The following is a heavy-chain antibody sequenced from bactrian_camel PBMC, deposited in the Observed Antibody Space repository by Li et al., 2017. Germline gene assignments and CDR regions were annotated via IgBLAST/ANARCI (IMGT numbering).Heavy chain of an antibody. Sequence: HVQLVESGGGSVQAGGSLRLSRAVSGYTYSSYCMGWFRQAPGKEREAVATIGNDGPTGYADSVKGRFTISKDDTENTVYLQMDNLKPDDTAMYYCALRGVNAAGYCYGDFAYWEQGTQVTVS. V-gene: IGHV3S53*01. CDR2: IGNDGPT. CDR1: GYTYSSYC. J-gene: IGHJ4*01. D-gene: IGHD1*01.